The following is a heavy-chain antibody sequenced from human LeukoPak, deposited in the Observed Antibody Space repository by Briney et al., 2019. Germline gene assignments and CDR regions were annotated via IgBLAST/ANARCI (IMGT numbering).Heavy chain of an antibody. V-gene: IGHV4-4*02. J-gene: IGHJ4*02. D-gene: IGHD6-13*01. CDR3: ARLVWQQLVPGGDYFDY. CDR2: IYHSGST. Sequence: SETLSLTCAVSGGSISSSDWWSWVRQPPGKGLEWIGEIYHSGSTNYNPSLKSRVTISVDKSKNQFSLKLSSVAAADTAVYYCARLVWQQLVPGGDYFDYWGQGTLVTVSS. CDR1: GGSISSSDW.